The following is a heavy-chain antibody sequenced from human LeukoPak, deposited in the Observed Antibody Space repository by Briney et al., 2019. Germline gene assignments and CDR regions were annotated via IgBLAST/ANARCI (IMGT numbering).Heavy chain of an antibody. D-gene: IGHD2-2*01. CDR1: GYTFTSYG. CDR3: ARDRYCSITKCYNWFDP. J-gene: IGHJ5*02. V-gene: IGHV1-18*01. CDR2: ISAYNGNT. Sequence: ASVKVSCKASGYTFTSYGISWVRQAPGQGLERMGWISAYNGNTNYAQRIQGRVTMTTHTSTSTAYMELRSLRSDDTAVYYCARDRYCSITKCYNWFDPWGQGTLVTVSS.